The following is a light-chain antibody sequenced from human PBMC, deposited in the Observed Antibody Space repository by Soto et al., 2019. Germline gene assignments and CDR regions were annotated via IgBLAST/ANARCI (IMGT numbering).Light chain of an antibody. Sequence: QSALTQPASVSGSPGQSITISCTGTSSDVGGYDYVSWYQQHPGKAPKLILYEVSSRPSGVSNRFSGSKSGNTASLTISGLRPEDEADYYCNSYTSTSSRVFGGGTKLTVL. J-gene: IGLJ3*02. V-gene: IGLV2-14*01. CDR3: NSYTSTSSRV. CDR1: SSDVGGYDY. CDR2: EVS.